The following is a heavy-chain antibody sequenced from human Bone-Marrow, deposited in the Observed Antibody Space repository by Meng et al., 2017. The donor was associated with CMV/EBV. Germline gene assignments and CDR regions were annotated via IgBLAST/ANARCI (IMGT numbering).Heavy chain of an antibody. CDR2: INPNSGGT. V-gene: IGHV1-2*02. CDR3: TSVGGWYFDY. J-gene: IGHJ4*02. D-gene: IGHD6-19*01. CDR1: GYTFTGYY. Sequence: ASVKVSCKASGYTFTGYYMHWVRQAPGQGLEWMGWINPNSGGTNYAQKFQDRVTMTRDTSISTAYMEVSRLRSDDTAAYYCTSVGGWYFDYWGQGTLVTDSS.